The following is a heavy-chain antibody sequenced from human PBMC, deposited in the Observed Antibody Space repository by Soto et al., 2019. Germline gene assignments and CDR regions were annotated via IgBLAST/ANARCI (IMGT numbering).Heavy chain of an antibody. CDR2: INHSGST. CDR3: ARVGFWGDYVLELYYFDY. V-gene: IGHV4-34*01. CDR1: GGSFSGYY. Sequence: SETLSLTCAVYGGSFSGYYWSWIRQPPGKGLEWIGEINHSGSTNYNPSLKSRVTISVDTSKNQFSLKLTSVTAADTAVYYCARVGFWGDYVLELYYFDYWGQGTLVTVSS. D-gene: IGHD4-17*01. J-gene: IGHJ4*02.